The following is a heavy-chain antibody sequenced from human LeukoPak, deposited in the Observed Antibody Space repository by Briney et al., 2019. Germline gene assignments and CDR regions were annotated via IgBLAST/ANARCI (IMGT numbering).Heavy chain of an antibody. V-gene: IGHV3-7*01. D-gene: IGHD4-17*01. Sequence: GGSLRLSCAASGFTFSIYWMSWVRQAPGKGLEWVANIKQDGSEKYYVDSVKGRFTISRDNAKNSLYLQMNSLRAEDTAVYYCARTRSTVTTEYYFDYWGQGTLVTVSS. J-gene: IGHJ4*02. CDR2: IKQDGSEK. CDR3: ARTRSTVTTEYYFDY. CDR1: GFTFSIYW.